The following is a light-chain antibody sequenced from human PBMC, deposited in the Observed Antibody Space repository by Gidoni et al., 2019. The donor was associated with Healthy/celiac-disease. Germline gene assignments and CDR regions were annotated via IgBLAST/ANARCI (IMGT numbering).Light chain of an antibody. CDR1: QSISSY. CDR2: AAS. V-gene: IGKV1-39*01. CDR3: QRSYSTAVWT. Sequence: DIQMTQSPSSLSASVGDRVTITCRASQSISSYLNWYQQKPGKAPKLLIYAASSLQSGVPSRFSGSGSGTDFTLTISSLQPEDFATYYCQRSYSTAVWTFGQGTKVEIK. J-gene: IGKJ1*01.